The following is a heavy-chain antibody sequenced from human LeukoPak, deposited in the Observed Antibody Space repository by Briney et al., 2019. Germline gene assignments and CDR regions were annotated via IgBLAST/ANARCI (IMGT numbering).Heavy chain of an antibody. CDR1: GGSISSSSYY. J-gene: IGHJ4*02. CDR3: AGYSSSWYFDY. D-gene: IGHD6-13*01. Sequence: PSETLSLTCTVSGGSISSSSYYWGWIRQPPGKGLEWIGSIYYSGSTYYNPSLKSRVTISVDTSKNQFSLKLSSVTAADTAVYYCAGYSSSWYFDYWGQGTLVTVSS. CDR2: IYYSGST. V-gene: IGHV4-39*07.